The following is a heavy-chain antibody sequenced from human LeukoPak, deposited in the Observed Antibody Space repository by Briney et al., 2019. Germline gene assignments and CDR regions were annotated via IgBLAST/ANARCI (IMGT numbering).Heavy chain of an antibody. V-gene: IGHV3-13*01. CDR3: ARGNCGTTSCSERVRGLDV. J-gene: IGHJ6*02. CDR1: GFTFSNYD. CDR2: FHTAGDT. Sequence: PGGSLRLSCAASGFTFSNYDMHWVRQGTGNGLEWVSAFHTAGDTHYGGSVKGRFTVSRDNAENSFYLQMNSLRAGDTAVYFCARGNCGTTSCSERVRGLDVWGPGITVTVSS. D-gene: IGHD2-2*01.